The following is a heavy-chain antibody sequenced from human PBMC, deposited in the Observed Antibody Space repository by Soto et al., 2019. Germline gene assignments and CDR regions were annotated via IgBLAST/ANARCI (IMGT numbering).Heavy chain of an antibody. CDR3: ARDQYSGYESATEVRFDY. D-gene: IGHD5-12*01. CDR1: GGTFSSYA. CDR2: IIPIFGTA. Sequence: QVQLVQSGAEVKKPGSSVKVSCKASGGTFSSYAISWVRQAPGQGLEWMGGIIPIFGTANYAQKFQGRVTITADESTSTADLELSSLRSEDTAVYYCARDQYSGYESATEVRFDYWGQGTLVTVSS. J-gene: IGHJ4*02. V-gene: IGHV1-69*12.